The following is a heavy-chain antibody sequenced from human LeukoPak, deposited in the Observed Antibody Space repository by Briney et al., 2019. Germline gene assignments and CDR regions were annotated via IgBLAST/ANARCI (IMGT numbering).Heavy chain of an antibody. CDR1: DDSFSSHF. D-gene: IGHD4-17*01. V-gene: IGHV4-59*11. CDR2: ISYIGST. CDR3: ARDLVTVTRGFDI. Sequence: SETLSLTCAVSDDSFSSHFWTWIRQPPGKGLEWIGYISYIGSTNYNPSLKSRVTISIDTSRNQFSLRLSSVTAADSAVYYCARDLVTVTRGFDIWGQGTMVSVSS. J-gene: IGHJ3*02.